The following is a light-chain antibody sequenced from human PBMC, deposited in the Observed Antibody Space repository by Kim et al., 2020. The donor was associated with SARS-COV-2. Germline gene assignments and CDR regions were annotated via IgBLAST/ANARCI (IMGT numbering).Light chain of an antibody. CDR1: HTVSRGY. CDR2: GST. CDR3: QHYGASHYT. V-gene: IGKV3-20*01. Sequence: PGETATPSCRASHTVSRGYFSCYQQKPDQAPRLIIYGSTTRITGIPDRISGSGSGTDFTPTSSRLEPEDFAVYCCQHYGASHYTFGQGTKLEI. J-gene: IGKJ2*01.